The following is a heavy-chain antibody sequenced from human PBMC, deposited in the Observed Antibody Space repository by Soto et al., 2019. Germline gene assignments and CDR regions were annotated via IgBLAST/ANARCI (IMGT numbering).Heavy chain of an antibody. V-gene: IGHV1-69*02. CDR3: ATTFSYYDILTGYDAFDI. Sequence: QVQLVQSGAEVKKPGSSVKVSCKASGGTFSSYTISWVRQAPGQGLEWKGRIIPILGIANYAQKFQGRVTITADKSTSTAYMELSSLRSEDTAVYYCATTFSYYDILTGYDAFDIWGQGTMVTVSS. CDR2: IIPILGIA. J-gene: IGHJ3*02. CDR1: GGTFSSYT. D-gene: IGHD3-9*01.